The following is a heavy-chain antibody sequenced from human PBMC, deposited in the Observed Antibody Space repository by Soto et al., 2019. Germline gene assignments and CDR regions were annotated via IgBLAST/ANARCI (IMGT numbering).Heavy chain of an antibody. Sequence: QVQLVQSGAEVKKPGSSVKVSCKASGGTFSSYAISWVRQAPGQGLEWMGGIIPIFGTANYAQKFQGRVTITADESTRTAYMELSSLRSEDTAVYYCARDLGDTAMDYYYYGMDVWGQGTTVTVSS. D-gene: IGHD5-18*01. CDR2: IIPIFGTA. V-gene: IGHV1-69*01. J-gene: IGHJ6*02. CDR1: GGTFSSYA. CDR3: ARDLGDTAMDYYYYGMDV.